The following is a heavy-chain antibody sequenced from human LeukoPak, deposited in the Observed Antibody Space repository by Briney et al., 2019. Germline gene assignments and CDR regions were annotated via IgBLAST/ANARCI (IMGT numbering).Heavy chain of an antibody. V-gene: IGHV3-23*01. CDR3: AKDRTYYYDSGGYYSDY. D-gene: IGHD3-22*01. J-gene: IGHJ4*02. CDR2: ISGSGGST. CDR1: GFTLSSYA. Sequence: PGGSLRLSCAASGFTLSSYAMTWVRQAPGRGLEWVSAISGSGGSTYYADSVKGRFTISRDQSKNTLFLQMNSLRAEDTAVYYCAKDRTYYYDSGGYYSDYWGQGTLVTVSS.